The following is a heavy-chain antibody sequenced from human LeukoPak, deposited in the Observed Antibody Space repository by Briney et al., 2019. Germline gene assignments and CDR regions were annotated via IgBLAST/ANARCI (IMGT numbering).Heavy chain of an antibody. D-gene: IGHD3-22*01. CDR2: INPNSGGT. J-gene: IGHJ4*02. V-gene: IGHV1-2*06. Sequence: ASVKVSCKASGYTFTGYYMHWVRQAPGQGLEWMGRINPNSGGTNYAQKFQGRVTMTRDTSISTAYMELSRLRSDDTAVYNCARGSSYDYDSSGNYNFDYWGQRTLVTVSS. CDR1: GYTFTGYY. CDR3: ARGSSYDYDSSGNYNFDY.